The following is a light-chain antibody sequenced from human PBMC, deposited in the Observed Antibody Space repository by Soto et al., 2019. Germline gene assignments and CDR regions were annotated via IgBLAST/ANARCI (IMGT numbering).Light chain of an antibody. V-gene: IGLV4-69*01. Sequence: QSVLTQSPSASASLGASVKLTCTLSSGHRRYAIAWHQQQPEKGPRYLMKFNSDGSHSKGDGIPDRFSGSSSGAERYLTISSLQYEDEADYYCQTWGTGIRVFGGGTKVTVL. J-gene: IGLJ3*02. CDR1: SGHRRYA. CDR2: FNSDGSH. CDR3: QTWGTGIRV.